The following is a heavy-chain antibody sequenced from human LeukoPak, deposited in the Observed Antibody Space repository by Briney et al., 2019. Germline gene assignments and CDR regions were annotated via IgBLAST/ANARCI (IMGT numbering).Heavy chain of an antibody. CDR2: IGTAGGT. CDR3: ARAKTGYFDY. J-gene: IGHJ4*02. V-gene: IGHV3-13*01. CDR1: GFTFSSYD. Sequence: GGSLRLSCAASGFTFSSYDMHWVRQATGKGLEWVSAIGTAGGTYYPGSVKGRFTISRENAKNSLYLQMNSLRAGDTAVYYCARAKTGYFDYWGQGTLVTVSS.